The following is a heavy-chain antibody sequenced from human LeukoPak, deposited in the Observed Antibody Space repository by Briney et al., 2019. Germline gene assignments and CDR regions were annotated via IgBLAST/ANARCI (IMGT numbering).Heavy chain of an antibody. J-gene: IGHJ6*03. Sequence: ASVKVSCKASGYTFTSYDINWVRQATGQGLEWMGWMNPNSGNTGYAQKFQGRVTMTRNTSISTAYMELSSLRSEDTAVYYCAKVGARGYDFWSGYYERYYYMDVWGKGTTVTVSS. CDR2: MNPNSGNT. CDR3: AKVGARGYDFWSGYYERYYYMDV. CDR1: GYTFTSYD. V-gene: IGHV1-8*01. D-gene: IGHD3-3*01.